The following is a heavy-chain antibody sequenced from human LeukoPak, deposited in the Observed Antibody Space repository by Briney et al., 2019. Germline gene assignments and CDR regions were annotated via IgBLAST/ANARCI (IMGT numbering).Heavy chain of an antibody. V-gene: IGHV3-74*01. J-gene: IGHJ4*02. CDR1: GFTFSRYY. Sequence: GGSLRLSCAASGFTFSRYYMHWVRQAPGKGLEWVSRINSDGSSTTYADSVKGRFTISRDNAKNTLYLQMNSLKVEDTAVYYCTRVFVGDEYSSSGYWGQGTLVTVSS. D-gene: IGHD6-13*01. CDR2: INSDGSST. CDR3: TRVFVGDEYSSSGY.